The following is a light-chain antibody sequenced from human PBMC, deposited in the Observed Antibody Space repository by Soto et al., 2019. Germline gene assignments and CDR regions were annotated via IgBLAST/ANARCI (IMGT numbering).Light chain of an antibody. CDR3: AAWDDSLNGYV. J-gene: IGLJ1*01. CDR2: RNN. CDR1: SSNIGSNT. Sequence: QSVLTQPPSASGTPGQRVTISCSGSSSNIGSNTVNWYQQLPGTAPKLLIYRNNQRPSGVPDRFSGSKSGTSASLAISGLQSEDEDDYYCAAWDDSLNGYVFGTGTKLTVL. V-gene: IGLV1-44*01.